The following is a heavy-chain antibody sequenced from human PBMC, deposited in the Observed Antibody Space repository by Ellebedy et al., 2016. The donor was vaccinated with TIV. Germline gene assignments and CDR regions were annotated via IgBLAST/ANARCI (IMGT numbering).Heavy chain of an antibody. Sequence: GESLKISCEASGFTFQTHTMNWVRQSPGKGLEWVSSIRSTGSDNYYAESVKGRFTISRDNAQDTLFLQMNSLRAEDTAVYFCSRGWSTPDSWGQGTLVIVSS. V-gene: IGHV3-21*06. CDR1: GFTFQTHT. D-gene: IGHD2-15*01. CDR2: IRSTGSDN. CDR3: SRGWSTPDS. J-gene: IGHJ4*02.